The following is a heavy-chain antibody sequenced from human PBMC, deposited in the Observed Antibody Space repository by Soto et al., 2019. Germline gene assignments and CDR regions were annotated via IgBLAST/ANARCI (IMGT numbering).Heavy chain of an antibody. CDR2: IIRNGGST. V-gene: IGHV3-64*01. D-gene: IGHD3-10*01. Sequence: EVQLVESGGGLVQPGGSLRLSFAASGFTFSSYARHWVRQAPGKGLEYVSAIIRNGGSTYYANSVKGRFTISRDNSKNTLYLQMGSLRAEDMAVYYCARDGWPYYYGSGSYFDYWGQGTLVTVSS. CDR1: GFTFSSYA. J-gene: IGHJ4*02. CDR3: ARDGWPYYYGSGSYFDY.